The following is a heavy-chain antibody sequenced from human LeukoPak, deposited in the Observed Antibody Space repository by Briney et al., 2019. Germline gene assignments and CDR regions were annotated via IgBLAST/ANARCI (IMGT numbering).Heavy chain of an antibody. CDR3: ASGLYGSGSYLGDY. D-gene: IGHD3-10*01. J-gene: IGHJ4*02. V-gene: IGHV3-21*01. Sequence: GGSLRLSCTASGCTFSSYSMNWFRQAPGKGLEWVSSISGSSSYIYYADSVKGRFTISRDNAKNSLYLQMNSLRAEDTAVYYCASGLYGSGSYLGDYWGQGTLVTVSS. CDR1: GCTFSSYS. CDR2: ISGSSSYI.